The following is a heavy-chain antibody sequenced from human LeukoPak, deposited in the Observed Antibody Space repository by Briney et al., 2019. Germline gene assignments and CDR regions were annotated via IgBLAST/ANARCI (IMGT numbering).Heavy chain of an antibody. CDR2: ISAYNGNT. CDR1: GYTFTSYG. J-gene: IGHJ4*02. CDR3: ARDRPYSSSWYSNFDY. Sequence: ASVKVSCKASGYTFTSYGISWVRQAPGQGLEWTGWISAYNGNTNYAQKLQGRVTMTTDTSTSTAYMELRSLRSDDTAVYYCARDRPYSSSWYSNFDYWGQGTLVTVSS. V-gene: IGHV1-18*01. D-gene: IGHD6-13*01.